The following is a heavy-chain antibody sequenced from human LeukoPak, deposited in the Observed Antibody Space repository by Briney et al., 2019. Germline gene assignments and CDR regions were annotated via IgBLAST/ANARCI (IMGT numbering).Heavy chain of an antibody. CDR1: GVTFDDYG. Sequence: GGSLRLSCAASGVTFDDYGMSWVRPAPGQGLEWVSGINWNGGSTGYADSVKGRFTISTDKAKNSLYLQMNSLRAEDTAVYYCARERGSGSYHPFDPWGQGTLATVSS. D-gene: IGHD3-10*01. V-gene: IGHV3-20*04. J-gene: IGHJ5*02. CDR3: ARERGSGSYHPFDP. CDR2: INWNGGST.